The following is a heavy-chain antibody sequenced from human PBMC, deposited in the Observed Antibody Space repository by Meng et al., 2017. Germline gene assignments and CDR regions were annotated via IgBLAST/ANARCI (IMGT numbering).Heavy chain of an antibody. J-gene: IGHJ4*02. CDR2: IWYDGSNK. D-gene: IGHD6-19*01. V-gene: IGHV3-33*01. CDR3: ARGSLVAGPQIDY. Sequence: GESLKISCATSGFTFSSYGMHWVRRAPGMGLEWVAVIWYDGSNKYYADSVKGRFTISRDNSKNTLFLQMNSLRVEDTAVYYCARGSLVAGPQIDYWGQGTLVTVSS. CDR1: GFTFSSYG.